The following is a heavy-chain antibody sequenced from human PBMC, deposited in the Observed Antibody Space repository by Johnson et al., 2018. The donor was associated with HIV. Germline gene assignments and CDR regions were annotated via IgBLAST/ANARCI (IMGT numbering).Heavy chain of an antibody. CDR3: ARDTGGLLTSGAFDI. CDR1: GFTFSSYG. V-gene: IGHV3-30*02. J-gene: IGHJ3*02. D-gene: IGHD2-15*01. CDR2: IRYDGSNK. Sequence: QVQLVESGGGVVQPGGSLRLSCAASGFTFSSYGMHWVRQAPGKGLEWVAFIRYDGSNKYYADSVKGRFTISRDNAKNSLYLQMNNLRADDTALYYCARDTGGLLTSGAFDIWGQGTMVTVSS.